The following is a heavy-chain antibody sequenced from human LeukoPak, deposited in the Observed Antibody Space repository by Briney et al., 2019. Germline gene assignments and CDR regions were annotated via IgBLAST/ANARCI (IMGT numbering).Heavy chain of an antibody. CDR1: GFTFSSYW. Sequence: PGGSLRLSCAASGFTFSSYWMSWVRQAPGKGLEWVANIKQDGSEKYYVDSVKGRFTISRDNAKNSLYLQMNSLRAEDTAVYYCTREGERGYSYVDYWGQGTLVTVSS. V-gene: IGHV3-7*01. CDR2: IKQDGSEK. J-gene: IGHJ4*02. CDR3: TREGERGYSYVDY. D-gene: IGHD5-18*01.